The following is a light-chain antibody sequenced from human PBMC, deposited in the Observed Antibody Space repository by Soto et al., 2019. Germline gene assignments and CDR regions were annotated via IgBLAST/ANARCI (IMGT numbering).Light chain of an antibody. V-gene: IGKV3-11*01. Sequence: EIVLTQSPATLSLSPGERATLSCRASQSVGSYLTWYQQKPGQAPRLLIYETSKRATGIPARFSGSGSGTDFTLTISSLEPEDFAVYYCQQRRSWPRTFGHGTKVDIK. CDR3: QQRRSWPRT. J-gene: IGKJ1*01. CDR1: QSVGSY. CDR2: ETS.